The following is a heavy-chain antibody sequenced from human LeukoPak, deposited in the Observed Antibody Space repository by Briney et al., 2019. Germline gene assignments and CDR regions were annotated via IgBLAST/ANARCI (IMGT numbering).Heavy chain of an antibody. V-gene: IGHV3-15*01. D-gene: IGHD2-8*02. CDR2: IKSKTDGGTT. CDR1: GFTFSNAW. Sequence: GGSLRLSRAASGFTFSNAWMSWVRHAPGKRLGCVGRIKSKTDGGTTDYAAPVKGRFTISRDDSKNTLYLQMNTLRTEDTAVYFCTTKTASGTGGTFYYYYGMDVWGQGTTVTVSS. CDR3: TTKTASGTGGTFYYYYGMDV. J-gene: IGHJ6*02.